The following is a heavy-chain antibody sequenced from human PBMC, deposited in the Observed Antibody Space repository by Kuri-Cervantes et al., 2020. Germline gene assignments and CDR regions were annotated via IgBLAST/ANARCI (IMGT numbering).Heavy chain of an antibody. CDR3: ARDCSGGSCPTEYYGMDV. J-gene: IGHJ6*02. CDR2: IYHSGTT. D-gene: IGHD2-15*01. CDR1: GYSINSGYY. Sequence: SQTLSLTCAVSGYSINSGYYWGWIRQPPGKGLEWIGSIYHSGTTYFHPSLKSRVTISVDTSKNQFSLKLSSVTAADTAVYYCARDCSGGSCPTEYYGMDVWGQGTTVTVSS. V-gene: IGHV4-38-2*02.